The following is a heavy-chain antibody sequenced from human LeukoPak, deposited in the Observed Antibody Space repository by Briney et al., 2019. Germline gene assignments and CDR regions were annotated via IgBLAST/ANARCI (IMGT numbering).Heavy chain of an antibody. CDR3: ARDRSGGIYYFDS. Sequence: GGSLRLSCEASGFTFSDYYLTWIRRAPGKGLEWVSYISSSGETTYYADSVEGRFTISRDNDKNSLYLQMNSLRAEDTAVYYCARDRSGGIYYFDSWGQGALVTVAS. D-gene: IGHD2-15*01. CDR2: ISSSGETT. J-gene: IGHJ4*02. CDR1: GFTFSDYY. V-gene: IGHV3-11*01.